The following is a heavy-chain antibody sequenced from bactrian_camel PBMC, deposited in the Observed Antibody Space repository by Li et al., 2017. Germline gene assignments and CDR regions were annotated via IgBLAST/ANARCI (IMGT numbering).Heavy chain of an antibody. J-gene: IGHJ4*01. CDR2: VTTFGRPV. CDR1: GSGNRHC. D-gene: IGHD5*01. Sequence: HVQLVESGGGSVQAGGSLRLSCVASGSGNRHCMAWFRQAPGKELEGIAGVTTFGRPVDYAESVKGRFTISRDNAENTVYLQMNRLQPEDTGVYYCANVPPTSLAVGLGARGQGTQVTVS. V-gene: IGHV3S1*01.